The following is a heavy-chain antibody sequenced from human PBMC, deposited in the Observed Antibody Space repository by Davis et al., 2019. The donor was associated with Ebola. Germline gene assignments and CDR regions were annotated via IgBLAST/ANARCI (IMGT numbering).Heavy chain of an antibody. CDR3: TCTVTTTGDY. D-gene: IGHD4-17*01. Sequence: GRSLRLSCAASGFTFSGSAMHWVRQASGKGLEWVGRIRSKANSYATAYAASVKGRFTISRDDSKNTAYLQMNSLKTEDTAVYYCTCTVTTTGDYWGQGTLVTVSS. J-gene: IGHJ4*02. CDR1: GFTFSGSA. V-gene: IGHV3-73*01. CDR2: IRSKANSYAT.